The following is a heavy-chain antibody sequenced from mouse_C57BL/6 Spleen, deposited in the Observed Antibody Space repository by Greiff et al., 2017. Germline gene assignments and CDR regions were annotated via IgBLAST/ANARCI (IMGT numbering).Heavy chain of an antibody. D-gene: IGHD1-3*01. CDR1: GYTFTSYW. CDR2: IYPSDSET. V-gene: IGHV1-61*01. CDR3: ARSGLYPAMDY. J-gene: IGHJ4*01. Sequence: QVQLQQPGAELVRPGSSVKLSCKASGYTFTSYWMDWVKQRPGQGLEWIGNIYPSDSETHYNQKFKDKATLTVDKSSSTAYMQLSSLTSEDSAVYYCARSGLYPAMDYWGQGTSVTVSS.